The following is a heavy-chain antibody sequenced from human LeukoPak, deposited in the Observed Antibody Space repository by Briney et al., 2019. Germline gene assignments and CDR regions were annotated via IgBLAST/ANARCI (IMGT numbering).Heavy chain of an antibody. CDR3: ARERGYGKFDY. V-gene: IGHV4-59*01. Sequence: SETLSFNSTVSGGSISSYSWSWIPQPPGQGLEWIGYIYYSGGTNYNPSLKSRVTISGDTSKNQFSLNLSSVTAADTAVYYCARERGYGKFDYWGRGTLVSVPS. CDR1: GGSISSYS. J-gene: IGHJ4*02. CDR2: IYYSGGT. D-gene: IGHD5-12*01.